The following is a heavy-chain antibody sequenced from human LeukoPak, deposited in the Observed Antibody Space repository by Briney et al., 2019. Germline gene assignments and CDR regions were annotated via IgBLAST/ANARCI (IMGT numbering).Heavy chain of an antibody. CDR3: AKNVVVKRYIDF. Sequence: PGGSLRLSCAASGFTFSNHVMSWVRQAPGKGLQWVAVISGGGRTTEYADFVKGRFTISRDNSKNTLSLQMNSLTVEDTAIYFCAKNVVVKRYIDFWGQGTLVTVSS. CDR1: GFTFSNHV. CDR2: ISGGGRTT. D-gene: IGHD2-15*01. J-gene: IGHJ4*02. V-gene: IGHV3-23*01.